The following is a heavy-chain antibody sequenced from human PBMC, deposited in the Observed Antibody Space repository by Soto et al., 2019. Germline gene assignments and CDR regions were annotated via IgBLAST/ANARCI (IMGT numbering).Heavy chain of an antibody. J-gene: IGHJ6*02. D-gene: IGHD4-17*01. CDR2: INHSGST. V-gene: IGHV4-34*01. Sequence: SETLSLTCAVYGGSFSGYYWSWIRQPPGKGLEWIGEINHSGSTNYNPSLKSRVSISVDTSKNQFSLKLSSVTAADTAVYYCARIGDYGDYYYGMDVWGQGTTVTVSS. CDR1: GGSFSGYY. CDR3: ARIGDYGDYYYGMDV.